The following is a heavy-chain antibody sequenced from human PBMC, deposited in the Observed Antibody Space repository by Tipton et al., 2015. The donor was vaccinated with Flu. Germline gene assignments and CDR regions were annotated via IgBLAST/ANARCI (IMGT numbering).Heavy chain of an antibody. D-gene: IGHD2-21*02. J-gene: IGHJ4*02. Sequence: SLRLSCAASGFTFSSYGMHWVRQAPGKGLEWVAVISFDGSNKYFADSVKGRFTISRDNSKNTLYLQMNSLRAEDTAVYYCAKDGPDPHCGGDCYFDYWGQGTLVTVSS. CDR2: ISFDGSNK. V-gene: IGHV3-30*18. CDR3: AKDGPDPHCGGDCYFDY. CDR1: GFTFSSYG.